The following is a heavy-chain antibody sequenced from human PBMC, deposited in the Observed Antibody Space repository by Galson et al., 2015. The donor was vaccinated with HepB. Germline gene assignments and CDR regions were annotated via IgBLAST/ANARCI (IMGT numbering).Heavy chain of an antibody. J-gene: IGHJ6*02. V-gene: IGHV3-30*14. Sequence: SLRLSCAASGFTFSSYAMHWVRQAPGKGLEWVAVISYDGSNKYYADSVKGRFTISRDNSKNTLYLQMNSLRAEDTAVYYCARVNYRGDYYGMDVWGQGTTVTVSS. CDR1: GFTFSSYA. CDR2: ISYDGSNK. D-gene: IGHD4-11*01. CDR3: ARVNYRGDYYGMDV.